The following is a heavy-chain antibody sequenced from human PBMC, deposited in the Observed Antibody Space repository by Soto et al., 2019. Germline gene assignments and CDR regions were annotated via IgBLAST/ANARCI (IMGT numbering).Heavy chain of an antibody. J-gene: IGHJ4*02. Sequence: PGESLKISCKGSGYSFTSYWISWVRQMPGKGLEWMGRIDPSDSYTNYSPSFQGHVTISADKSISTAYLQWSSLKASDTAMYYCARSFYSTSSFXYWGQGTLVTVSS. CDR1: GYSFTSYW. CDR3: ARSFYSTSSFXY. V-gene: IGHV5-10-1*01. D-gene: IGHD6-13*01. CDR2: IDPSDSYT.